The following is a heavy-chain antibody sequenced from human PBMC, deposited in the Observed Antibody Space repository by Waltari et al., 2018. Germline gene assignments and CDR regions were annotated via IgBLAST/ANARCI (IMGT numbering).Heavy chain of an antibody. CDR2: ISYDGSLK. J-gene: IGHJ4*02. V-gene: IGHV3-30*18. CDR1: GFTFSSFG. Sequence: QVHLVASGGGVVQPGRSLRLSCAASGFTFSSFGIHWVRQAPGKGLEWVAVISYDGSLKYYADSVKGRFTISRDNSKNTVYLQMNSLRAEDTAVYYCAKDPGGYEIDYYFEFWGQGTLVTVSS. CDR3: AKDPGGYEIDYYFEF. D-gene: IGHD5-12*01.